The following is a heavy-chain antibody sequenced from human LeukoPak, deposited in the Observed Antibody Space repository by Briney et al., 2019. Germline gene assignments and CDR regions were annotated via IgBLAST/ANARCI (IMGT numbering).Heavy chain of an antibody. CDR1: GGSFSGYY. D-gene: IGHD3-16*01. CDR2: IKQDGSER. Sequence: ETLSLTCAVYGGSFSGYYWSWVRQAPGKGLEWVANIKQDGSERNYVDSVKGRFTILRDNAKNSLSLQMNSLRAEDTAVYYCARGRPLGANFWVYWGQGTLVTVSS. V-gene: IGHV3-7*01. J-gene: IGHJ4*02. CDR3: ARGRPLGANFWVY.